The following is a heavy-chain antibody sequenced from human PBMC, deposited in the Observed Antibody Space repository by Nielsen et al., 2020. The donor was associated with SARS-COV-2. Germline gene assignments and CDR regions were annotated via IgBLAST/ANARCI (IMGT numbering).Heavy chain of an antibody. V-gene: IGHV3-23*01. J-gene: IGHJ4*02. CDR3: AKDQNGYFDY. Sequence: GESLKISCAASGFTFSSYAMSWVRQAPGKGLEWVSAISGSGGSTYYADSVKGRFTISRDNSKNTLYLQMNSLRAEDTAVYYCAKDQNGYFDYWGQGTLVTVSS. CDR2: ISGSGGST. CDR1: GFTFSSYA. D-gene: IGHD2-8*01.